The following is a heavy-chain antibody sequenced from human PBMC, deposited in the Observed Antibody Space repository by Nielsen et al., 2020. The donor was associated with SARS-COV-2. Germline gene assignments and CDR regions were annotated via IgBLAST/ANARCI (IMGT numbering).Heavy chain of an antibody. V-gene: IGHV3-23*01. Sequence: GGSLRLSCAASGFTFSSYAMSWVRQAPGKGLEWVSGISASGGSTFYADSVKGRFTISRDNSKNTLYVQMNSLRAEDTAVYYCAKPSDYARTKYYDGMDVWGQGTSVTVS. CDR3: AKPSDYARTKYYDGMDV. J-gene: IGHJ6*02. CDR1: GFTFSSYA. D-gene: IGHD4-17*01. CDR2: ISASGGST.